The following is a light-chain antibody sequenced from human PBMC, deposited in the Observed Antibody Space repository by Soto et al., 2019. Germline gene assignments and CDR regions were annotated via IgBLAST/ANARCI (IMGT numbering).Light chain of an antibody. V-gene: IGKV3-11*01. Sequence: EIVLTQSPATLSLSPGERATLSCRASQSVSSYLAWFQHKPGQAPRLLIYDASSRATGIPARFSGSGSGTDYTLTIDTLEPEDSAVYYCHQYSRSPVTFSPLTFGGGSKVEI. CDR3: HQYSRSPVTFSPLT. J-gene: IGKJ4*01. CDR2: DAS. CDR1: QSVSSY.